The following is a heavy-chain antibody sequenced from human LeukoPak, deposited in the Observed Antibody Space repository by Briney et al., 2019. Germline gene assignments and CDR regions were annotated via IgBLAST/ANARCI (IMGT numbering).Heavy chain of an antibody. D-gene: IGHD1-26*01. CDR3: ARTVGATSYFDY. V-gene: IGHV4-59*01. CDR1: GGSISSYY. Sequence: PSVTLSLTCTVSGGSISSYYWSWIRQPPGKGLEWIGYIYYSGSTNYNPSLKSRVTISVDTSKNQFSLRLSSVTAADTAVYYCARTVGATSYFDYWGQGTLVTVSS. J-gene: IGHJ4*02. CDR2: IYYSGST.